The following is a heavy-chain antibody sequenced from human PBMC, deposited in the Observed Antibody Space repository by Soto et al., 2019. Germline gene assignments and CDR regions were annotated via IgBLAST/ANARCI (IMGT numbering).Heavy chain of an antibody. V-gene: IGHV4-34*01. CDR1: GGSFSGYY. CDR3: ARESAGYSSSWYLVY. Sequence: SETLSLTCAVYGGSFSGYYWSWIRQPPGKGLEWIGEINHSGSTNYNPSLKSRVTISVDTSKNQFSLKLSSVTAADTAVYYCARESAGYSSSWYLVYWGQGTLVTVS. CDR2: INHSGST. D-gene: IGHD6-13*01. J-gene: IGHJ4*02.